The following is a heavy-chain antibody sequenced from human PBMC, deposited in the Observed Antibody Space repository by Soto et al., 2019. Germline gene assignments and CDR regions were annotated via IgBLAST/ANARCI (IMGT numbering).Heavy chain of an antibody. Sequence: EVQLVESGGGLVQPGGSLRLSCAASGFIFSDYWMHWVRQAPGKGLVWVSRVISDGSSTGYADSVKGRFTISRDNAKNTLFLQMNSLRADDTAVYFCARGPHKAYGSGSYEDSWGQGTLVTVSS. J-gene: IGHJ4*02. D-gene: IGHD3-10*01. CDR3: ARGPHKAYGSGSYEDS. V-gene: IGHV3-74*01. CDR2: VISDGSST. CDR1: GFIFSDYW.